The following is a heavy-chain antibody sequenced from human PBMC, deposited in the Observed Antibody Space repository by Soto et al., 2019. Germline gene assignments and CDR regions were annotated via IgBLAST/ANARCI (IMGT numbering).Heavy chain of an antibody. CDR2: INAVNGNT. J-gene: IGHJ4*02. V-gene: IGHV1-3*05. CDR3: ARVVAAADY. Sequence: QFQLVQSGAEEKKPGASVKASCKASGYTFTSYAMHWVRQAPGQRLEWMGWINAVNGNTKYSEKFQGRVTITRDTSASTAYMELSRLRSGDTAVYYCARVVAAADYWGQGTLVAVSS. CDR1: GYTFTSYA. D-gene: IGHD2-2*01.